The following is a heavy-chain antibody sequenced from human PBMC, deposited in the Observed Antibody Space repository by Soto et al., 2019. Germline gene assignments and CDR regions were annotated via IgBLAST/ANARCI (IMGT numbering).Heavy chain of an antibody. D-gene: IGHD3-16*02. V-gene: IGHV4-30-2*01. Sequence: QLQLQESGSGLVKPSQTLSLTCGVSGVSISSGGYSWSWIRQPPGKGLEWIGHIYHSGTTYYSPSLQIRFTIVLAKSTNQFAHKPGALPAVDAAVYYCARAVIARGQMDYWGQVTLVTVS. CDR2: IYHSGTT. CDR3: ARAVIARGQMDY. J-gene: IGHJ4*02. CDR1: GVSISSGGYS.